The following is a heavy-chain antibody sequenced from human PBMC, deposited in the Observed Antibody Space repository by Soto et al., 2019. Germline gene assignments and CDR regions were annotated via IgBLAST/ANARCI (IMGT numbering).Heavy chain of an antibody. CDR1: GYSFSNNG. J-gene: IGHJ4*02. CDR2: INGDNGNT. Sequence: QVQLVQSGAEVKKPGASVKVSCQASGYSFSNNGISWMRQAPGQGLEWMGWINGDNGNTNYAQKFQGRVTMTTDTSTSTAYMELRSLRSDDTAVYYCARDLRYGDYGTDFWGQGTLVTVSS. D-gene: IGHD4-17*01. V-gene: IGHV1-18*04. CDR3: ARDLRYGDYGTDF.